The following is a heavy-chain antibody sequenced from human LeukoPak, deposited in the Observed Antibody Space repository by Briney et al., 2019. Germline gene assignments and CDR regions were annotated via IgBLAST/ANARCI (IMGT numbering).Heavy chain of an antibody. Sequence: ASVKVSCKASGYTFTSYYMHWVRQAPGQGLEWMGRIIPILGIANYAQKFQGRVTITADKSTSTAYMELSSLRSEDTAVYYCARAAHLEMATISFDYWGQGTLVTVSS. CDR1: GYTFTSYY. D-gene: IGHD5-24*01. V-gene: IGHV1-69*02. CDR2: IIPILGIA. J-gene: IGHJ4*02. CDR3: ARAAHLEMATISFDY.